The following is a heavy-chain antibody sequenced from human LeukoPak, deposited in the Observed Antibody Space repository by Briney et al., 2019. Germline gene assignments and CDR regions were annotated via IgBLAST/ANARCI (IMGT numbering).Heavy chain of an antibody. CDR3: ATVTTPSDH. CDR1: GFTFSSFA. J-gene: IGHJ4*02. D-gene: IGHD4-17*01. CDR2: IRNDGTTK. V-gene: IGHV3-30*03. Sequence: GRSLRLSCAASGFTFSSFAMHWVRQAPGKGLEWVGVIRNDGTTKYYGDSVNGRVTISRDNSKNTVYLQMNSLRAEDTALYYCATVTTPSDHWGQGTLVTVSS.